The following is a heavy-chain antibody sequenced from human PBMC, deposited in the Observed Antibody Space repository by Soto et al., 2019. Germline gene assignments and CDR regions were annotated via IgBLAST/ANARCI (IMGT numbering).Heavy chain of an antibody. J-gene: IGHJ6*02. CDR1: GFTFRTYW. D-gene: IGHD5-18*01. Sequence: EVQLVESGGGLVQPGGSLRLSCGASGFTFRTYWLSWVRQVPGKGLEWVANINQDGSEKNYVDSVKGRFTISRDNAKNSLYVQMSSLRAEDTALYYCARDGRTSWYSYDYHGMDVWGQGTTVTVSS. V-gene: IGHV3-7*05. CDR2: INQDGSEK. CDR3: ARDGRTSWYSYDYHGMDV.